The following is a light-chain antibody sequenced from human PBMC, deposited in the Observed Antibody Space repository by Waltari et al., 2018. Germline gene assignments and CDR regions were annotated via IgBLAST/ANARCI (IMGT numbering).Light chain of an antibody. Sequence: QSVLPQPPSVSAAPGQKVTISCSGSSSNIGTNYVSWYQQPPGTAPKLLIYDNNKRPSGIPDRFSGSKSGTSATLGITGLQTGDEADYYCGTWDSSLSAGVFGGGTKLTVV. J-gene: IGLJ2*01. V-gene: IGLV1-51*01. CDR2: DNN. CDR1: SSNIGTNY. CDR3: GTWDSSLSAGV.